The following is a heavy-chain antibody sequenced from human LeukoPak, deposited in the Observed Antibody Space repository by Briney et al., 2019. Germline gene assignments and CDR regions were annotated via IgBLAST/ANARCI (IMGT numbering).Heavy chain of an antibody. CDR1: GGTFSSYA. Sequence: GASVKVSCKASGGTFSSYAISWVRRAPGQGLEWMGRIIPIFGTANYAQKFQGRVTITTDESTSTAYMELSSLRSEDTAVYYCARDPVVVVAATGLDYWGQGTLVTVSS. CDR3: ARDPVVVVAATGLDY. J-gene: IGHJ4*02. V-gene: IGHV1-69*05. D-gene: IGHD2-15*01. CDR2: IIPIFGTA.